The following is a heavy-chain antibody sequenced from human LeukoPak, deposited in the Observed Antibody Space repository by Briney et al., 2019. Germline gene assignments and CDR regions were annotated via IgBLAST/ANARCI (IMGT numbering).Heavy chain of an antibody. Sequence: PGGSLRLSCAASGFTFSSYGMHWVRQAPGKGLEWVAVISYDGSNKYYADSVKGRFTISRDNSKNTLYLQMNSLRAEDTAVYYCAKDWYYDILTGYQHYFDYWGQGTLVTVSS. D-gene: IGHD3-9*01. CDR1: GFTFSSYG. V-gene: IGHV3-30*18. J-gene: IGHJ4*02. CDR2: ISYDGSNK. CDR3: AKDWYYDILTGYQHYFDY.